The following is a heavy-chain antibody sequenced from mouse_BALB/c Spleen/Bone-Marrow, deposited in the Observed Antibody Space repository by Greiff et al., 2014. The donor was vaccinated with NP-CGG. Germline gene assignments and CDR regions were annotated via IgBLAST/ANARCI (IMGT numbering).Heavy chain of an antibody. CDR1: GFNIKDTY. CDR2: IDPANGNT. Sequence: VQLQQPGAELVKPGASVKLSCTASGFNIKDTYMHWVKQRPEQGLEWIGRIDPANGNTKYDPKFQGKATITAETSSNTAYLQLSSLTSEDTAVYYCATMITDWYFDVWGAGTTVTVSS. D-gene: IGHD2-4*01. V-gene: IGHV14-3*02. CDR3: ATMITDWYFDV. J-gene: IGHJ1*01.